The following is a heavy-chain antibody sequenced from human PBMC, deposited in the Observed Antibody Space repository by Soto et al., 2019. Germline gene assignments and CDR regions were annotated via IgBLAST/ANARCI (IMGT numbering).Heavy chain of an antibody. CDR3: ARSIAARAPIDY. D-gene: IGHD6-6*01. CDR2: IYYSGST. CDR1: GGSISSSSYY. V-gene: IGHV4-39*01. Sequence: PSETLSLTCTVSGGSISSSSYYWGWIRQPPGKGLEWIGSIYYSGSTYYNPSLKSRVTISVDTSKNQFSLKLSSVTAADTAVYYCARSIAARAPIDYWGQGTLVTVS. J-gene: IGHJ4*02.